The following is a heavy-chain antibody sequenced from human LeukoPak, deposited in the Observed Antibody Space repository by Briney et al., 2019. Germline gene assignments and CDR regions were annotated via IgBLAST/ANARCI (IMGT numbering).Heavy chain of an antibody. CDR3: ARDYGFYDSSGYYLSDYFDI. V-gene: IGHV1-46*01. CDR1: GYTFTNYY. J-gene: IGHJ3*02. Sequence: ASVKVSCKASGYTFTNYYMHWVRQAPGQGLEWMGIINPSGGGTSYAQKFQGRVSMTRDMSTNTVYMELGSLRSEDTAVYYCARDYGFYDSSGYYLSDYFDIWGQGTMVTVSS. CDR2: INPSGGGT. D-gene: IGHD3-22*01.